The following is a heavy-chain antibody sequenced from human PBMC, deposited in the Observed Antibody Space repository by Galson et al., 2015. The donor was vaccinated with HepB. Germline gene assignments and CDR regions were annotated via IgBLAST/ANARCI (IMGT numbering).Heavy chain of an antibody. CDR3: ARVGGGNGTFEYYLDS. Sequence: SLRLSCAASGFTFSNYGMNWVRQAPGKGLEWVAVIWHGGSNKDYVDSVKGRFTISRDNSKNILYLQMNSLRAEDTAVYYCARVGGGNGTFEYYLDSWGQGTLVTVSS. D-gene: IGHD2/OR15-2a*01. CDR1: GFTFSNYG. J-gene: IGHJ5*01. CDR2: IWHGGSNK. V-gene: IGHV3-33*01.